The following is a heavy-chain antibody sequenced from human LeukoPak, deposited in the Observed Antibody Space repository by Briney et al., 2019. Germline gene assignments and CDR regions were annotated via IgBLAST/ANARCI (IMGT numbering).Heavy chain of an antibody. CDR1: GASISNYY. D-gene: IGHD5-18*01. Sequence: SETLSLTCTVSGASISNYYWSWIRQPPGKGLEWIGYVYSSGSTYYNSAHKSRVTISVDTSKKQFSLNLSSVTAADTAVYYCARCGYSYGTGYHFDYWGQGTLVTVSS. CDR3: ARCGYSYGTGYHFDY. J-gene: IGHJ4*02. V-gene: IGHV4-59*01. CDR2: VYSSGST.